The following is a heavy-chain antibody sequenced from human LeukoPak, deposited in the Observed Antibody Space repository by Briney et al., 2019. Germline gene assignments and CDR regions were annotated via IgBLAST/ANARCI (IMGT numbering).Heavy chain of an antibody. D-gene: IGHD2-8*01. Sequence: GRSLRLSCAASGFTFSSYAMHWVRQAPGKGLEWVAVISYDGNNKYYADSVKGRFTISRDNSKNTLYLQMNSLRAEDTAVYYCARGREGGGTMGAFDIWGQGTMVTVSS. CDR2: ISYDGNNK. CDR3: ARGREGGGTMGAFDI. CDR1: GFTFSSYA. V-gene: IGHV3-30-3*01. J-gene: IGHJ3*02.